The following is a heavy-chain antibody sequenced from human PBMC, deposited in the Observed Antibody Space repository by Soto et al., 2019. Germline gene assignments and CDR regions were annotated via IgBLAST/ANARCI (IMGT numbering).Heavy chain of an antibody. D-gene: IGHD5-18*01. J-gene: IGHJ6*02. V-gene: IGHV4-39*07. CDR1: GGSISSRSYY. CDR2: IYYSGST. CDR3: ARDPGYNYGDDYSYNGMDV. Sequence: SETLSLTCTVSGGSISSRSYYWGWIRQTPGKGLEWIGSIYYSGSTYYNPSLKSRVTISVDTSKNQFSLKLSSVTAADTAVYYCARDPGYNYGDDYSYNGMDVWGQGTTVTVSS.